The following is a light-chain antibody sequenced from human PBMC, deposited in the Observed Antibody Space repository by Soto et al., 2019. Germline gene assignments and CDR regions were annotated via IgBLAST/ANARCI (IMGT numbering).Light chain of an antibody. J-gene: IGKJ4*01. CDR1: QSVSTD. CDR3: QQYNEWPLT. V-gene: IGKV3-15*01. Sequence: EIVMTQSPATLSVSPGERASLSCRASQSVSTDLAWYQQKPAQAPRLLIYGASTRATGIPARFSGGGSGTEFTLTIRSLQSADFAVYYCQQYNEWPLTFGGGTKVEIK. CDR2: GAS.